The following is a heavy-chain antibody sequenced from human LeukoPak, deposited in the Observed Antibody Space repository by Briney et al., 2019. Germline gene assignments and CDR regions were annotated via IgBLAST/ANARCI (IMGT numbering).Heavy chain of an antibody. CDR2: ISYDGSNK. Sequence: GGSLRLSCAASGFTFSTYGIHWVRQAPGKGLEWVALISYDGSNKYYADSLKGRFTISRDNSKNTLYLQMNSLRPEDTAVYYCAFYGSGSYNYFDYWGQGTLVTVSS. V-gene: IGHV3-30*03. D-gene: IGHD3-10*01. CDR1: GFTFSTYG. CDR3: AFYGSGSYNYFDY. J-gene: IGHJ4*02.